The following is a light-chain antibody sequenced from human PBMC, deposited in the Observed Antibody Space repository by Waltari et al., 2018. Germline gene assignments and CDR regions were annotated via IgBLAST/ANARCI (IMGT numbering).Light chain of an antibody. J-gene: IGKJ4*01. Sequence: DIQMTQSPSTLSASVGDRVIFSCRASQSISTWLAWYQQKPGKAPKLLIYKASTLESGVPSRCSGSGSGTEFTLTISSLQPEDFATYYCQQYNSYSLLSFGGGTKVEIK. V-gene: IGKV1-5*03. CDR3: QQYNSYSLLS. CDR2: KAS. CDR1: QSISTW.